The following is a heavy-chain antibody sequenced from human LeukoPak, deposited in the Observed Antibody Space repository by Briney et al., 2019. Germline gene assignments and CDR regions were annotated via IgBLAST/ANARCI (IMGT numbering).Heavy chain of an antibody. J-gene: IGHJ5*01. CDR1: GDSISSFY. Sequence: SETLSLTCSVSGDSISSFYWNWIRQPPGKRLEWIGNIDYSGSSNYNPSLESRVTISIDTSRKQFFLKLDSVTTADTAVYYCALAPNSNWFDFWGQGTLVTVSS. D-gene: IGHD2-8*01. CDR2: IDYSGSS. V-gene: IGHV4-59*08. CDR3: ALAPNSNWFDF.